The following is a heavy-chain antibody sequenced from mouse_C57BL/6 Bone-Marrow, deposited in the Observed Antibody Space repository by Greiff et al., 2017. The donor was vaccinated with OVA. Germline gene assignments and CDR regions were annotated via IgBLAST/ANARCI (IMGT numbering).Heavy chain of an antibody. CDR3: VREGDYDYPYYYAMDY. V-gene: IGHV1-50*01. Sequence: QVQLQQSGAELVKPGASVKLSCKASGYTFTSYWMQWVKQRPGQGLEWIGEIDPSDSYTNYNQKFKGKATLTVDTSSSTAYMQLSSLTSEDSAVYYFVREGDYDYPYYYAMDYWGQGTSVTVSS. CDR2: IDPSDSYT. CDR1: GYTFTSYW. J-gene: IGHJ4*01. D-gene: IGHD2-4*01.